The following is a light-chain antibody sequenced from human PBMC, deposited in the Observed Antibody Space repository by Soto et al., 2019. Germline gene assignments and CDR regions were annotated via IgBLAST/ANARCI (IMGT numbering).Light chain of an antibody. CDR1: QSVSSN. V-gene: IGKV3-15*01. J-gene: IGKJ1*01. CDR3: QQYNNWPPT. Sequence: SPATLSLPPAERDTLSCRASQSVSSNLAWYQQKPGQAPRLLIYGASTRATGIPARFSGSGSGTEFTLTISSLQSEDFAVYYCQQYNNWPPTFGQGTKVDIK. CDR2: GAS.